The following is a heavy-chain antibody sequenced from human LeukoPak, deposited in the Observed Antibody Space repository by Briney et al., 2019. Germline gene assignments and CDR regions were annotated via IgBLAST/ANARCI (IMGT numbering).Heavy chain of an antibody. CDR3: ARDPDYGDYDYAFDI. V-gene: IGHV1-46*01. J-gene: IGHJ3*02. CDR2: INPSGGST. D-gene: IGHD4-17*01. Sequence: ASVKVSCKASGYTFTSYYMHWVRQAPGQGLEWMGIINPSGGSTSYAQKFQGRVTMTRDTSTSTVYMELSSLRSEDTVVYYCARDPDYGDYDYAFDIWGQGTMVTVSS. CDR1: GYTFTSYY.